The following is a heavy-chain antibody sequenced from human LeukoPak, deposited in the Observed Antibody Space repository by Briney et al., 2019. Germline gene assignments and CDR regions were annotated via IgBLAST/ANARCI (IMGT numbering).Heavy chain of an antibody. CDR1: GFTFSSYS. CDR3: ARDKSRYCSGGSCYGWFDP. CDR2: ISSSSSYI. Sequence: GGSLRLSCAASGFTFSSYSMNWVRQASGKGLEWVSSISSSSSYIYYADSVKGRFTISRDNAKNSLYLQMNSLRAEDTAVYYCARDKSRYCSGGSCYGWFDPWGQGTLVTVSS. D-gene: IGHD2-15*01. J-gene: IGHJ5*02. V-gene: IGHV3-21*01.